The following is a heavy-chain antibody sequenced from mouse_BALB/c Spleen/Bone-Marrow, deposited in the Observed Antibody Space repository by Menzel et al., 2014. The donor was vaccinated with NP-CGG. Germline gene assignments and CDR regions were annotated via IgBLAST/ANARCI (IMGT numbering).Heavy chain of an antibody. J-gene: IGHJ4*01. CDR2: ISNGGGST. Sequence: EVKVVESGGGLVQPGGSLKLSCAASGFTFSSYTMSWVRQTPEKGLEWVAYISNGGGSTYYPDTVKGRFTISRDNAKNTLYLQMSSLKSEDTAMYYCARHGYYGSRAMDYWGQGTSVTVSS. V-gene: IGHV5-12-2*01. CDR3: ARHGYYGSRAMDY. CDR1: GFTFSSYT. D-gene: IGHD1-1*01.